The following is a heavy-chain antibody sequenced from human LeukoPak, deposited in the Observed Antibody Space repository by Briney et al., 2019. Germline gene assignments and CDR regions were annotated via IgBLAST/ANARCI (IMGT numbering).Heavy chain of an antibody. CDR2: IYYSGST. Sequence: SETLSLTCTVSGGSISSYYWSWIRQPPGKGLEWIGYIYYSGSTNYNPSLKSRVTISVDTSKNQFSLKLSSVTAADTAVYYCARASFYYGLGEWFDPWGQGTLVTVSS. V-gene: IGHV4-59*01. D-gene: IGHD3-16*01. J-gene: IGHJ5*02. CDR1: GGSISSYY. CDR3: ARASFYYGLGEWFDP.